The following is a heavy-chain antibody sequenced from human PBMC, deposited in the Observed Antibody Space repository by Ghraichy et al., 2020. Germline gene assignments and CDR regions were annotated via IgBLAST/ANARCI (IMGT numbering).Heavy chain of an antibody. CDR3: AHTLMPYYYDAISLNPFLRGFQH. D-gene: IGHD3-22*01. CDR1: GFSLSTTGVG. Sequence: SGPTLVKPTQTFTLTCTFSGFSLSTTGVGVGWIRQPPGKALEWLALIYLDDDKRYNPSLQSRLTVTKHTTKNQVVLRMANMASVDTATYYCAHTLMPYYYDAISLNPFLRGFQHWGQGSLVTV. V-gene: IGHV2-5*02. CDR2: IYLDDDK. J-gene: IGHJ1*01.